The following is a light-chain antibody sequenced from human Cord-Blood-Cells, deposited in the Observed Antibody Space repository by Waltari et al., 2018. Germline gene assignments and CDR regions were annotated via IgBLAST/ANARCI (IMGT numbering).Light chain of an antibody. CDR1: SSDVGGYNY. V-gene: IGLV2-14*01. Sequence: QSALTQPASVSGSPGQSITISCTGTSSDVGGYNYVSWYQQHPGNAPTLMIYEVSNRPSGLSNRFPGSKSGNPASLTISGLQAEDEADYCCSSYTSSSTYVFGTGTKVTVL. CDR2: EVS. J-gene: IGLJ1*01. CDR3: SSYTSSSTYV.